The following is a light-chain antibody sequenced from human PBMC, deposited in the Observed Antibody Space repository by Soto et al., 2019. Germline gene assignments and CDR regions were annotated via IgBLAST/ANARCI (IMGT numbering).Light chain of an antibody. Sequence: QSVLTQPPSVSGTPGQSVTISCSGSSSNIGGQTVSWYQQLPGTAPNLLIYSGHQRPSGVPDRFSASKSVSSASLAISGRQSEEEGDYYYAAWDESLNGQVFGGGTKLTVL. CDR3: AAWDESLNGQV. CDR1: SSNIGGQT. V-gene: IGLV1-44*01. J-gene: IGLJ3*02. CDR2: SGH.